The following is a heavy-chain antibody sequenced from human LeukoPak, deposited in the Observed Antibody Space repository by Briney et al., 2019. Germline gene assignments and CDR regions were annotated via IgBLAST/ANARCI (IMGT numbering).Heavy chain of an antibody. Sequence: PGGSLRLSCAASGFTFSSYGMHWVRQAPGKGLEWVAFIRYSVKGRFTISRDNSKNTLYLQMNSLRDEDAAVYYCTQIEWDRWRGWGQGTLVTVSS. CDR3: TQIEWDRWRG. D-gene: IGHD1-1*01. CDR2: IR. V-gene: IGHV3-30*02. J-gene: IGHJ4*02. CDR1: GFTFSSYG.